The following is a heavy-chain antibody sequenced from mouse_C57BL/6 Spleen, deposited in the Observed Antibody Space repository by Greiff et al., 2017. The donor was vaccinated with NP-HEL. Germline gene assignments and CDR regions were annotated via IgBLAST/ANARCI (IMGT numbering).Heavy chain of an antibody. J-gene: IGHJ2*01. CDR2: ISNDGSN. CDR1: GYSITSGYY. D-gene: IGHD2-3*01. V-gene: IGHV3-6*01. Sequence: EVQLQQSGPGLVKPSQSLSLTCSVTGYSITSGYYWNWIRQFPGNQLEWMGYISNDGSNNYNPSLKNRISITRNTSKNQFFLKLNSVTTEDTATYYCAREEVYDGFYWGQGTTLTVSS. CDR3: AREEVYDGFY.